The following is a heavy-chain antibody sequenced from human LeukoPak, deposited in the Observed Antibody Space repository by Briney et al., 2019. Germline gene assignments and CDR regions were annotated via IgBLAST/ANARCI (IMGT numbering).Heavy chain of an antibody. Sequence: SQTLSLTCPISGDSVPSNSAAWNGIRHSRSRGLEWLGRTYYRSKWYNDYALSVRSQITINPDPPKNRYSLELNSVTPEDRAVYYCSREEFGRNWYRGRHFDCWGQRTLSPSPQ. D-gene: IGHD6-13*01. CDR3: SREEFGRNWYRGRHFDC. J-gene: IGHJ4*02. CDR1: GDSVPSNSAA. V-gene: IGHV6-1*01. CDR2: TYYRSKWYN.